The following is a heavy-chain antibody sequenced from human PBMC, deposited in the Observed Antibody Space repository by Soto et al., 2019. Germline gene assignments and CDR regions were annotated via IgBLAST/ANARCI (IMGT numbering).Heavy chain of an antibody. J-gene: IGHJ5*02. Sequence: ETRSLTFTVSGGSISSYYWSWIRQSPGKGLEWIGYVYYSGTTKYNPSLKSRALISVDTSKNQFSLKLNSVTAADTAVYYCARDQQMGRLDPWGQGTLVTVSS. CDR3: ARDQQMGRLDP. CDR2: VYYSGTT. D-gene: IGHD3-10*01. V-gene: IGHV4-59*01. CDR1: GGSISSYY.